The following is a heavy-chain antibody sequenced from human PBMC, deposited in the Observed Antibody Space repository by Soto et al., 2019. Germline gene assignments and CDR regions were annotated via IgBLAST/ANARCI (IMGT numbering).Heavy chain of an antibody. Sequence: GGSLRLSCAASAFTFSSYGMSWVRQAPGKGLEWVSATSGGGDNTYYADSVKGRFTISRDNSKNTLYLQMNSLTAEDTAVYYCAKTLNYYGSGSPDYWGQGTLVTVSS. CDR1: AFTFSSYG. CDR3: AKTLNYYGSGSPDY. J-gene: IGHJ4*02. CDR2: TSGGGDNT. V-gene: IGHV3-23*01. D-gene: IGHD3-10*01.